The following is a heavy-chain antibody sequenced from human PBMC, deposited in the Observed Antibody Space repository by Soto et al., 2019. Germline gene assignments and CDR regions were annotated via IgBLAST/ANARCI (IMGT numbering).Heavy chain of an antibody. CDR2: INQDGTEK. CDR3: ARESTVARASDY. V-gene: IGHV3-7*01. Sequence: GGSLRLSCAASGFSVRSSQMSWVRQAPGKGLEWVANINQDGTEKHYVESVKGRFTISRDNGKNSLYLQMNSLRAEDTAVYYCARESTVARASDYWGQGTLVTVSS. CDR1: GFSVRSSQ. J-gene: IGHJ4*02. D-gene: IGHD4-4*01.